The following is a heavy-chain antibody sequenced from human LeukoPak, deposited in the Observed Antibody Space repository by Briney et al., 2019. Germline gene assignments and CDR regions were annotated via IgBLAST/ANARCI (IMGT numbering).Heavy chain of an antibody. CDR1: GGSISIYY. J-gene: IGHJ4*02. V-gene: IGHV4-59*01. D-gene: IGHD4-17*01. CDR3: ARTTTPAPYYFDY. CDR2: IYSSGST. Sequence: SETLSLTCTVSGGSISIYYWNWIRQPPGKGLEWIAYIYSSGSTNYNPSLKSRVTISVDTSKNQFSLKLDSVTAADTAVYYCARTTTPAPYYFDYWGQGTLVTVSS.